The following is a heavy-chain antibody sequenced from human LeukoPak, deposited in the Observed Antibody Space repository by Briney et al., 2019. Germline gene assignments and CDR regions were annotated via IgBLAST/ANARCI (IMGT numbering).Heavy chain of an antibody. Sequence: PGGPLRLSCVASGFTFSSRDWMTWVRQAPGEGLEWVANIKQDGSEKNYVDSVKGRFTISRDNAKNSLYLQMNSLRAEDAAVYYCAELGITMIGGVWGKGTTVTISS. CDR2: IKQDGSEK. D-gene: IGHD3-10*02. CDR1: GFTFSSRDW. J-gene: IGHJ6*04. V-gene: IGHV3-7*01. CDR3: AELGITMIGGV.